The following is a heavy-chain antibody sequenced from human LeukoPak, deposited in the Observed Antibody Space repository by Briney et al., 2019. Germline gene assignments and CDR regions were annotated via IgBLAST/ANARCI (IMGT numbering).Heavy chain of an antibody. V-gene: IGHV4-59*12. CDR3: ARDLGPDGEGGWFDP. D-gene: IGHD3-10*01. CDR1: GGSFSGYY. Sequence: SETLSLTCAVYGGSFSGYYWSWIRQPPGKGLEWIGYIYYSGSTNYNPSLKSRVTISVDTSKNQFSLKLSSVTAADTAVYYCARDLGPDGEGGWFDPRGQGTLVTVSS. J-gene: IGHJ5*02. CDR2: IYYSGST.